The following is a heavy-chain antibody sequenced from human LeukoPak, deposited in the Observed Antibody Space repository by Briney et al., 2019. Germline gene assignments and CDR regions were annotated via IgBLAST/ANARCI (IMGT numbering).Heavy chain of an antibody. D-gene: IGHD2-2*01. CDR2: ISAYNGNT. CDR3: ARDGEYQPGHYYYYYGMDV. CDR1: GYTFTSYG. Sequence: GASVKVSCKASGYTFTSYGISWVRQAPGQGLEWMGWISAYNGNTNYAQKLQGRVTMTTDTSTSTAYMELRSLRSDDTAVYYCARDGEYQPGHYYYYYGMDVWGKGTTVTVSS. J-gene: IGHJ6*04. V-gene: IGHV1-18*04.